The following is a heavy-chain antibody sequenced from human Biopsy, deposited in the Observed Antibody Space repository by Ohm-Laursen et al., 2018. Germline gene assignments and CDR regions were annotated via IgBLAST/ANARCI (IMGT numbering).Heavy chain of an antibody. CDR3: ATGPYHDTRFYYNVRPFDF. D-gene: IGHD3-10*01. J-gene: IGHJ4*02. CDR1: GGTFSNYG. CDR2: NIPILGTG. V-gene: IGHV1-69*06. Sequence: SVKVSCKAPGGTFSNYGVNWVRQAPGQGLEWLGGNIPILGTGNYAQKFQDRVTVAADTSTSTATMELRSLRSDDTAVYYCATGPYHDTRFYYNVRPFDFWGQGTLVTVSS.